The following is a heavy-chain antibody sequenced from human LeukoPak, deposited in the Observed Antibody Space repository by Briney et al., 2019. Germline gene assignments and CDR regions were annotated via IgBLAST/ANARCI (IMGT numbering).Heavy chain of an antibody. CDR1: GYSFTSYW. V-gene: IGHV5-51*01. CDR3: ARPSSYYYGSGSYYYFDY. CDR2: IYPGDSDT. J-gene: IGHJ4*02. Sequence: GESLKISCKGSGYSFTSYWIGWVRQMPGKGLEWMGIIYPGDSDTRYSPSFQGQVTISADKSISTAYLQWSSLKASDTAMYYCARPSSYYYGSGSYYYFDYWGQGTLVTVSS. D-gene: IGHD3-10*01.